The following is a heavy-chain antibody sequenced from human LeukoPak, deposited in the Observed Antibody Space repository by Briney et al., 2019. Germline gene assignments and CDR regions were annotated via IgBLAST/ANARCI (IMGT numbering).Heavy chain of an antibody. D-gene: IGHD5-18*01. V-gene: IGHV1-18*04. CDR2: ISTYYGNT. CDR1: GYTFTGYY. CDR3: ARDPGGYGYRADYYMDV. J-gene: IGHJ6*03. Sequence: ASVKVSCQASGYTFTGYYMHWVRQAPGQGLEWMGWISTYYGNTNNAQQFQGRVTFSTDTATSTAYMELRSLRSDDTAVYYCARDPGGYGYRADYYMDVWGKGTTVTISS.